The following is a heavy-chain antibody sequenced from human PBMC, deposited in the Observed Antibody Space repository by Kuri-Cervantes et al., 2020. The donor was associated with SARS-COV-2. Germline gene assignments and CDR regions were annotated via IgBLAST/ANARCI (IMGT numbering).Heavy chain of an antibody. D-gene: IGHD1-14*01. J-gene: IGHJ6*02. CDR1: GFTFSSYS. Sequence: GESLKISCAASGFTFSSYSMNWIRRAPGKGLEWVSSISSSGNYIFYADSVKGRFTVSRDDANNSLYLQMNSLRAEDTAVYYCARDRMETGYYYYGMDVWGQGTTVTVSS. CDR2: ISSSGNYI. CDR3: ARDRMETGYYYYGMDV. V-gene: IGHV3-21*01.